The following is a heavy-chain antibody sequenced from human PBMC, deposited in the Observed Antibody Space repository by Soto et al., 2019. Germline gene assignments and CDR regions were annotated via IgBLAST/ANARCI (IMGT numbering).Heavy chain of an antibody. CDR2: IFYIGTT. V-gene: IGHV4-31*03. Sequence: SETLSLTCTVSGNSISTGAYYWSWLRQHPVKGLEWIGHIFYIGTTHYSPSLESRVTISVDTSKNQFSLKLTSVTVADTAVYYCAREGRSAAPQAGFDFWGQGSLVTVS. D-gene: IGHD3-10*01. CDR3: AREGRSAAPQAGFDF. J-gene: IGHJ4*02. CDR1: GNSISTGAYY.